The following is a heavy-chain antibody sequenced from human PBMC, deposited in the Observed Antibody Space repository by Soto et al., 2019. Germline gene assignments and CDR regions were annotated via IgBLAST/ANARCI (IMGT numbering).Heavy chain of an antibody. Sequence: GGSLRLSCAASGFTFSSDWMHWVRQAPGKGLVWVSRINTDGSGTTYADSVKGRFTISRDNSKNTLSLQMNSLRVEDSAVYYCVPRKGDPFTWGPGTLVTAPQ. V-gene: IGHV3-74*01. CDR2: INTDGSGT. CDR1: GFTFSSDW. D-gene: IGHD3-16*01. J-gene: IGHJ4*02. CDR3: VPRKGDPFT.